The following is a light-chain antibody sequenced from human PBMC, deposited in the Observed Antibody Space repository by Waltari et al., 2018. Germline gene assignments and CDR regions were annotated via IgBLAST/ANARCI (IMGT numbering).Light chain of an antibody. J-gene: IGLJ1*01. CDR1: ALPQQY. CDR2: KDS. CDR3: QSADSSGTYV. V-gene: IGLV3-25*03. Sequence: SYELTQPPSVSVSPGQTARRTCSADALPQQYAYWYQQKPGQAPVLVIYKDSERPSGIPERFSGSSSGTTVTLTISGVQAEDEADYYCQSADSSGTYVFGTGTKVTVL.